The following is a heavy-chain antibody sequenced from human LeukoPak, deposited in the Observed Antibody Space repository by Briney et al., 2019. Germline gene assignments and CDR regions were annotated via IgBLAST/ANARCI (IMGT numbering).Heavy chain of an antibody. J-gene: IGHJ5*02. CDR2: ISGSGGST. CDR1: GFTFSSYA. V-gene: IGHV3-23*01. D-gene: IGHD4-17*01. Sequence: GGSLRLSCAASGFTFSSYAMSWVRQAPGKGLEWVSAISGSGGSTYYADSVKGRFTISRDNSKNSLYLQMNSLRAEDTALYYCAKAAYGDYVNWFDPWGQGTLVIVAS. CDR3: AKAAYGDYVNWFDP.